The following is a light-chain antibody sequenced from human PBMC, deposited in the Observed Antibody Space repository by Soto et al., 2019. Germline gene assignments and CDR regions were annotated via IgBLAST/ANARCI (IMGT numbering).Light chain of an antibody. CDR2: DAS. CDR3: LQYYSYPYT. V-gene: IGKV1-5*01. J-gene: IGKJ2*01. Sequence: DIQMTQSPSTLSASVGDRVTITCRASQSISSWLAWYQQKPGKAPTRLIYDASSLESGVPSRFRGSGSGTEFTLTISSLQPDDFAAYYCLQYYSYPYTFGQGTKLEIK. CDR1: QSISSW.